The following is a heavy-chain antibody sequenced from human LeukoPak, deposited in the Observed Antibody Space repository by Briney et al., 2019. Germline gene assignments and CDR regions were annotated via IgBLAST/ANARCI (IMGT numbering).Heavy chain of an antibody. CDR1: GGTFSSYA. J-gene: IGHJ6*02. V-gene: IGHV1-69*13. Sequence: GASVKVSCKASGGTFSSYAISWVRQAPGQGLEWMGGIIPIFGTANYAQKFQGRVTITADESTSTAYMELSSLRSVDTAVYYCARAEGGLITIFGVVIYGMDVWGQGTTVTVSS. D-gene: IGHD3-3*01. CDR3: ARAEGGLITIFGVVIYGMDV. CDR2: IIPIFGTA.